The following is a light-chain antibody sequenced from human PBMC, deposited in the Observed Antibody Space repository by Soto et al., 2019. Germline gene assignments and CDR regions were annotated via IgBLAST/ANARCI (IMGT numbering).Light chain of an antibody. J-gene: IGKJ4*01. CDR3: QQYKSYFLP. V-gene: IGKV1-5*01. CDR2: DAS. CDR1: ESVSTW. Sequence: DIPMTQSPSTLSASVGDRVTITCRASESVSTWLAWYQQKPGKAPKLLIYDASSLESGVPSRFSGSGSGTEFTLTINSLQPDDFASYHCQQYKSYFLPFGGGTKVEIK.